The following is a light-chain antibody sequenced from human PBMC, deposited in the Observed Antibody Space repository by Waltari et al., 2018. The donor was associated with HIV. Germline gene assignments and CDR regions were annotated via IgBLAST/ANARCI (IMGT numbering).Light chain of an antibody. CDR1: QSVNSSN. J-gene: IGKJ3*01. CDR2: GAS. V-gene: IGKV3-20*01. CDR3: QQFGSSRFT. Sequence: ELVLTQTPGTLSLSPGESATLSCRASQSVNSSNLAWYQQKPGQAPRLLIYGASNRATGIPYRFSGSASGTEFTLSINTVEPDDFVLYFCQQFGSSRFTFGPGTKVDF.